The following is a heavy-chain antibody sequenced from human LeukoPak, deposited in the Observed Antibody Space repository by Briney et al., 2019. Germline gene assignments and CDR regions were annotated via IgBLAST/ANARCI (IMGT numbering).Heavy chain of an antibody. CDR1: GYTFTSYD. V-gene: IGHV1-8*01. Sequence: ASVKVSCKASGYTFTSYDINWVRQGTGQGLEWMGWMNPNSGNTGYAQKFQGRVTMTRNTSISTAYMELSSLRSEDTAVYYCARVGGYDILTGYYIPAHYWGQGTLVTVSS. J-gene: IGHJ4*02. CDR3: ARVGGYDILTGYYIPAHY. D-gene: IGHD3-9*01. CDR2: MNPNSGNT.